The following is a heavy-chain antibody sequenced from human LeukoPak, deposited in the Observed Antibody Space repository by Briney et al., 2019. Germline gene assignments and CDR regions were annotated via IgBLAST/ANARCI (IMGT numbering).Heavy chain of an antibody. CDR1: GFTFSSYS. D-gene: IGHD2-2*01. Sequence: GGSLRLSCAASGFTFSSYSMSWVRQAPGKGLEWVSYISSSSSIIYYADSVKGRFTISRDKAKNSLYLQMNSLRDEDTAVYYCARDLHGTASCYGYWGQGTLVTVSS. CDR3: ARDLHGTASCYGY. CDR2: ISSSSSII. V-gene: IGHV3-48*02. J-gene: IGHJ4*02.